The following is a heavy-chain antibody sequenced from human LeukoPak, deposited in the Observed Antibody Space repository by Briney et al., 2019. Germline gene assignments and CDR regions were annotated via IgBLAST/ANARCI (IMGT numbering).Heavy chain of an antibody. CDR1: GSSISSYY. D-gene: IGHD5-12*01. CDR2: IYYSGST. V-gene: IGHV4-59*08. CDR3: AITSGYSGADAFDI. Sequence: PSETLSPTCPLSGSSISSYYWSWIRQPPGKGPEWIGYIYYSGSTNYNPSLKSRVTISVDTSKNQFSLKLSSVTAADTAVYYCAITSGYSGADAFDIWGQGTMVTVSS. J-gene: IGHJ3*02.